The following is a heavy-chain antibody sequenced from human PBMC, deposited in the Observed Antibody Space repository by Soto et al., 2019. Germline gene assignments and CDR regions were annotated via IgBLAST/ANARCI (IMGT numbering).Heavy chain of an antibody. D-gene: IGHD6-19*01. CDR3: AREKWLVRRNDPFDI. CDR1: GYTFINYY. CDR2: INPNGGST. J-gene: IGHJ3*02. Sequence: QVQLVQSGAEVKKPGASVKVSCKASGYTFINYYMHWVRQAPGQGLEWMGIINPNGGSTTYAQKFQGRVTWTRDTSTNTVNMELSSLRSEDTAVYYWAREKWLVRRNDPFDIWGQGTMVTVSS. V-gene: IGHV1-46*01.